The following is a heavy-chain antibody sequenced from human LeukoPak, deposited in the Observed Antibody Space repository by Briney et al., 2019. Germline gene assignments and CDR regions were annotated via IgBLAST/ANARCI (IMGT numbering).Heavy chain of an antibody. V-gene: IGHV3-48*04. Sequence: GGSLRLSCAASGFTFSTYTMNWVRQAPGKGLEWVSYMSPSGSAIYYADSVKGRFTISRDNAKNSLYLQMNSLRAEDTAVYFCARGGRDGYVYYWGQGTLVTVSS. J-gene: IGHJ4*02. CDR3: ARGGRDGYVYY. CDR2: MSPSGSAI. D-gene: IGHD5-24*01. CDR1: GFTFSTYT.